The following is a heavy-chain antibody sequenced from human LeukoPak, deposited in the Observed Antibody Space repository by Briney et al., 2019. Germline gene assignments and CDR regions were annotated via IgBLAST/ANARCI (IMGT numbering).Heavy chain of an antibody. V-gene: IGHV3-11*04. D-gene: IGHD5-18*01. CDR3: ARVDVDTAMDVCFDY. Sequence: GGSLRLSCAASGFTFSDYYMSWIRQAPGKGLEWVSYISSSGSTIYYADSVKGRFTISRDNAKNSLYLQMNSLRAEDTAVYYCARVDVDTAMDVCFDYWGQGTLVTVSS. J-gene: IGHJ4*02. CDR1: GFTFSDYY. CDR2: ISSSGSTI.